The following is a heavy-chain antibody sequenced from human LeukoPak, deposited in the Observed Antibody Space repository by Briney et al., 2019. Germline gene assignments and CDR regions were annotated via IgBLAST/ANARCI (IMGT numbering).Heavy chain of an antibody. D-gene: IGHD1-26*01. CDR3: ARESYSARYSVSYSYGGHYFDY. Sequence: GGSLRLSCAASGFTFSSYEMNWVRQAPGKGLEWVSYISSSGSTIYYADSVKGRFTISRDNAKNSLYLRMNSLRAEDTAVYYCARESYSARYSVSYSYGGHYFDYWGQGTLVTVSS. CDR2: ISSSGSTI. V-gene: IGHV3-48*03. CDR1: GFTFSSYE. J-gene: IGHJ4*02.